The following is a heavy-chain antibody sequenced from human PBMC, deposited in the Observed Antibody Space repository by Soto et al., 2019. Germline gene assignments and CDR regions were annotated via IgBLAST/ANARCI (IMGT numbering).Heavy chain of an antibody. J-gene: IGHJ5*02. CDR3: ARELERRGGWFDP. V-gene: IGHV3-21*01. Sequence: EVQLVESGGGLVKPGGSLRLSCAASGFTFSSYSMNWVRPAPGKGLEWVSSISSSSSYRYYADSVKGRFTISRDNAKNSLYLQMNSLRAEDTAVYYCARELERRGGWFDPWGQGTLVTVSS. D-gene: IGHD1-1*01. CDR1: GFTFSSYS. CDR2: ISSSSSYR.